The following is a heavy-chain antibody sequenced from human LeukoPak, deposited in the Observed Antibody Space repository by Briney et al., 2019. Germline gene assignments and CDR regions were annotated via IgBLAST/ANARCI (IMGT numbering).Heavy chain of an antibody. J-gene: IGHJ4*02. CDR2: INHSGST. Sequence: SETLSLTCAVYGGSFSGYYWSWIRQPPGKGLEWIGEINHSGSTNYNPSLKSRVTISVDTSENQFSLKLSSVTAADTAVYYCARPMVRGVILSDYFDYWGQGTLVTVSS. CDR3: ARPMVRGVILSDYFDY. CDR1: GGSFSGYY. V-gene: IGHV4-34*01. D-gene: IGHD3-10*01.